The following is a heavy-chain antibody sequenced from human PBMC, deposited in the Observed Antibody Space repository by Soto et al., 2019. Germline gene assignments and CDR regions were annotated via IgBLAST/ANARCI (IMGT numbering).Heavy chain of an antibody. J-gene: IGHJ4*02. CDR3: ARPLKAQVVPAAIDY. D-gene: IGHD2-2*01. CDR2: ISSSSSYI. Sequence: PGGSLRLSCAASGFTFSSYSMNWVRQAPGKGLEWVSSISSSSSYIYYADSVKGRFTISRDNAKNSLYLQMNSLRAEDTAVYYCARPLKAQVVPAAIDYWGQGTLVTVSS. V-gene: IGHV3-21*01. CDR1: GFTFSSYS.